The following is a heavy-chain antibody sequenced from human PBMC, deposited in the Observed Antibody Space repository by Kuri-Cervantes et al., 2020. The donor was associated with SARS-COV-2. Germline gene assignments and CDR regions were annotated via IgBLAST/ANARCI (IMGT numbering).Heavy chain of an antibody. V-gene: IGHV3-21*01. D-gene: IGHD2-2*01. J-gene: IGHJ6*03. Sequence: GESLKISCAASGFTFSSYSMNWVRQAPGKGLEWVSSISSSSSYIYYADSVKGRFTISRDNAKNSLYLQMNSLRAEDTAVYYCARGEGYCSSTSCAHYYYYYYMDVWGKGTTVTVSS. CDR2: ISSSSSYI. CDR1: GFTFSSYS. CDR3: ARGEGYCSSTSCAHYYYYYYMDV.